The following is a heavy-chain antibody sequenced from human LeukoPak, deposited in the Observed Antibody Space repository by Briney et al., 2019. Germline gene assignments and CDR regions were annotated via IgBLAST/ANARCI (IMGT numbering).Heavy chain of an antibody. Sequence: GGSLRLSCAASGFTFSSYWMSWVRQAPGKGLEWVANIKQDGSEKYYVDSVKGRFTISRDNAKNSLYLQMNSLRAEDTAVYYCAKDLGGSYFHYFDYWGQGTLVTVSS. V-gene: IGHV3-7*01. D-gene: IGHD1-26*01. CDR2: IKQDGSEK. CDR1: GFTFSSYW. J-gene: IGHJ4*02. CDR3: AKDLGGSYFHYFDY.